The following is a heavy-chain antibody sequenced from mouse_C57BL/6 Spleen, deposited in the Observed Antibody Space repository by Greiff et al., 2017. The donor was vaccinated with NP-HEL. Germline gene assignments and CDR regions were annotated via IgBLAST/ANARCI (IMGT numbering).Heavy chain of an antibody. D-gene: IGHD2-3*01. CDR2: IDPSDSYT. Sequence: VQLQQPGAELVMPGASVKLSCKASGYTFTSYWMHWVKQRPGQGLEWIGEIDPSDSYTNYNQKFKGKSTLTVDKSSSTAYMQLSSLTSEDSAVYYCARPIYDGYYSLAYWGQGTLVTVSA. J-gene: IGHJ3*01. V-gene: IGHV1-69*01. CDR3: ARPIYDGYYSLAY. CDR1: GYTFTSYW.